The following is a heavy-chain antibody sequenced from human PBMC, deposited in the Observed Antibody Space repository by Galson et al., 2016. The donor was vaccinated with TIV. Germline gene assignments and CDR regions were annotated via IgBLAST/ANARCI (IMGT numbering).Heavy chain of an antibody. J-gene: IGHJ4*02. CDR1: GDSLSDLS. D-gene: IGHD2/OR15-2a*01. CDR2: FDPEQHKK. Sequence: SVKVSCKVSGDSLSDLSMHWVRQAPGQGLEWMAGFDPEQHKKIYAQKLEGRVTLTDDTSTATAFLELRSLSFEDTAVYYCASVAWFPGLSLDNWGQGTLVIVSS. V-gene: IGHV1-24*01. CDR3: ASVAWFPGLSLDN.